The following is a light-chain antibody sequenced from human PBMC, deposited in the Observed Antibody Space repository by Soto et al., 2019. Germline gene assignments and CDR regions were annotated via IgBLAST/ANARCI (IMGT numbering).Light chain of an antibody. V-gene: IGKV1-39*01. CDR1: QSIDKY. Sequence: DIQMTQSTSSLSASVGVRVTITCLASQSIDKYVNWFQQKPGKAPKLLIYASSSLQSGVPSRFSGSGSGTDFTLIISSLQPEDFATYYCQQSYNMPLTFGGGTNVDIK. J-gene: IGKJ4*01. CDR3: QQSYNMPLT. CDR2: ASS.